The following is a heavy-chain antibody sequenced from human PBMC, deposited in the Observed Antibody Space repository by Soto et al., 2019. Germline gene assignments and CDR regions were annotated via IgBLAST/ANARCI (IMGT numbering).Heavy chain of an antibody. D-gene: IGHD6-13*01. V-gene: IGHV3-23*01. CDR1: EFTFSSYA. CDR2: ISGSGDRT. CDR3: AKSFSSNWYDYFNY. J-gene: IGHJ4*02. Sequence: GSLRLSCAASEFTFSSYAMSWVRQAPGKGLEWVSAISGSGDRTYYADSVKGRFTISRDTSKNTLSLQMNSLRAEDTALYYCAKSFSSNWYDYFNYWGQGTLVTVSS.